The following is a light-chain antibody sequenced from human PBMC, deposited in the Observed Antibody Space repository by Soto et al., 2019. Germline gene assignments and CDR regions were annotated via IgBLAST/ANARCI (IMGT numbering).Light chain of an antibody. J-gene: IGKJ4*01. V-gene: IGKV4-1*01. Sequence: ENVLTLYPDSLALPLSGSTTIKFMSSQSVLHRSKRKNYLAWYQQKAGQPPKLLIYWASTRESGVPDRFRGSGSGTDFTLTITNLQSDDVAFYYCQQYYATPLTFGGGTKVDI. CDR3: QQYYATPLT. CDR2: WAS. CDR1: QSVLHRSKRKNY.